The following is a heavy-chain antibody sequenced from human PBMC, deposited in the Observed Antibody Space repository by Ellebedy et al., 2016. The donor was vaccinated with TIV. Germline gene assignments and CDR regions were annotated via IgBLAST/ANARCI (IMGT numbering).Heavy chain of an antibody. CDR3: ARDNTVGCTNWFDP. CDR2: MNPNSGNT. D-gene: IGHD6-19*01. CDR1: GYTFTSYD. V-gene: IGHV1-8*03. J-gene: IGHJ5*02. Sequence: AASVKVSCKASGYTFTSYDNNWVRQATGQGLEWMGWMNPNSGNTGYAQKFQGRVTITRNTSISTAYMELSSLRSDDTAVHYCARDNTVGCTNWFDPWGQGTLVIVSS.